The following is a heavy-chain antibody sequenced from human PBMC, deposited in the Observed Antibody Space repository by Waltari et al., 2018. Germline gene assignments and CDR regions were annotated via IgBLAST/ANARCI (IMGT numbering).Heavy chain of an antibody. D-gene: IGHD1-7*01. CDR3: ARGSESRVGTNMDV. Sequence: QVQLVQSGAEVKKPGSSVKVSCKASGGTFSSYAISWVRQAPGQGLEWMGRIIPIFGTANYAQKFQGRVMITTDESTSTAYMERSSLRSEDTAVYYCARGSESRVGTNMDVWGKGTTVTVSS. CDR1: GGTFSSYA. CDR2: IIPIFGTA. V-gene: IGHV1-69*05. J-gene: IGHJ6*03.